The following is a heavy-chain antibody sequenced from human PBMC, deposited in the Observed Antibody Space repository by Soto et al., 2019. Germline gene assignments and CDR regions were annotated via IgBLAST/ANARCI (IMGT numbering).Heavy chain of an antibody. CDR3: ARGGRIAAADYYYYGMDV. J-gene: IGHJ6*02. D-gene: IGHD6-13*01. CDR2: IIPIFGTA. Sequence: QVQLVQSGAEVKKPGSSVKVSCKASGGTFSSYAISWVRQAPGQGLEWMGGIIPIFGTANYAQKFQGRVTITADESTGTAYMELSSRRSEDTAVYYCARGGRIAAADYYYYGMDVWGQGTTVTVSS. V-gene: IGHV1-69*01. CDR1: GGTFSSYA.